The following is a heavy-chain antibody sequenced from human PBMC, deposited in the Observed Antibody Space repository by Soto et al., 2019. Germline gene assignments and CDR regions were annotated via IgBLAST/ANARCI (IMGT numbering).Heavy chain of an antibody. CDR3: ATRDRVTSGSSHFYGTDV. Sequence: EVQLLESGGGLVQPGGSLRLSCVASGSTFSSDVMSWVRQAPGKGLEWVSGISGGTTYYADSVQGRFTISRDDFKNTLLLKMNSLRDEDTAVYRCATRDRVTSGSSHFYGTDVWGQGTTVTVSS. D-gene: IGHD1-26*01. CDR2: ISGGTT. CDR1: GSTFSSDV. J-gene: IGHJ6*02. V-gene: IGHV3-23*01.